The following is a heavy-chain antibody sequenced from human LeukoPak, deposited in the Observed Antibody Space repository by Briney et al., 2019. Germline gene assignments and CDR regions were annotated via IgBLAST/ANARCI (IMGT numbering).Heavy chain of an antibody. V-gene: IGHV3-23*01. CDR1: GFTFSSYA. CDR3: AKDRLEWLSPPDY. CDR2: ISGSGGST. J-gene: IGHJ4*02. D-gene: IGHD3-3*01. Sequence: GGSLRLSCAASGFTFSSYAMSWVRQAPGKGLEWVSAISGSGGSTYYADSVKGRFTISRDNSKNTLYLQMNSLRAEDAAVYYCAKDRLEWLSPPDYWGQGTLVTVSS.